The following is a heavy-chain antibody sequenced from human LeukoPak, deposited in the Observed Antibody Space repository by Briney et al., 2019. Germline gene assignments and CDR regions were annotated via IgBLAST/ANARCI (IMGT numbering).Heavy chain of an antibody. CDR2: ISSSGDTI. J-gene: IGHJ4*02. D-gene: IGHD1-14*01. V-gene: IGHV3-11*01. CDR1: GFTFSDYY. Sequence: GGSLRLSCAASGFTFSDYYMNWIRQAPGKGLEWVSYISSSGDTIYYADSVKGRFTISRDNAKNSLYLQMNSLRAEDTALYYCAKPAKTDYTDYWGQGTLVTVSS. CDR3: AKPAKTDYTDY.